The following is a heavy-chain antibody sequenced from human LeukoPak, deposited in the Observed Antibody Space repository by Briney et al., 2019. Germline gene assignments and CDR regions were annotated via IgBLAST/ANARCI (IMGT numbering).Heavy chain of an antibody. J-gene: IGHJ4*02. CDR2: IYYSGST. D-gene: IGHD6-13*01. CDR3: ARGDLYSSSWYN. Sequence: SETLSLTCTVSGGSISSGDNYWSWIRQPPGKGLEWIGYIYYSGSTHYNPSLKSRVTISVDTSKNQFSLKLNSVTAADTAVYYCARGDLYSSSWYNWGQGTLVTVSS. V-gene: IGHV4-30-4*08. CDR1: GGSISSGDNY.